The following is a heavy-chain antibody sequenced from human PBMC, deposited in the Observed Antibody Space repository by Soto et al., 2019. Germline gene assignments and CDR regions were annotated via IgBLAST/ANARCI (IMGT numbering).Heavy chain of an antibody. V-gene: IGHV3-30*18. CDR1: GFTFSSYG. J-gene: IGHJ4*02. CDR2: ISYDGSNK. D-gene: IGHD3-3*01. CDR3: AKDGSGYYAVLFGPNYFDY. Sequence: GRSLRLSCAASGFTFSSYGMHWVRQAPGKGLEWVAVISYDGSNKYYADSVKGRFTISRDNSKNTLYLQMNSLRAEDTAVYYCAKDGSGYYAVLFGPNYFDYWGQGTLVTVSS.